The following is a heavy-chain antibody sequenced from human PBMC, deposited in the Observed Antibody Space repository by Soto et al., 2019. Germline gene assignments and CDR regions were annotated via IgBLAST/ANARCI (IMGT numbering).Heavy chain of an antibody. J-gene: IGHJ4*02. CDR1: GGSFSGYY. CDR3: ARAYYYDSSGSPPFDY. CDR2: INHSGST. Sequence: SGTLSLTCAVYGGSFSGYYWSWIRQPPGKGLEWIGEINHSGSTNYNPSLKSRVTISVDTSKNQFSLKLSSVTAADTAVYYCARAYYYDSSGSPPFDYWGQGTLVTVSS. V-gene: IGHV4-34*01. D-gene: IGHD3-22*01.